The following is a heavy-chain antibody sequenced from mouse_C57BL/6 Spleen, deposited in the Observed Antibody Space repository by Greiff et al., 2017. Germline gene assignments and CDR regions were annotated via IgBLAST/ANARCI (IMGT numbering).Heavy chain of an antibody. V-gene: IGHV8-12*01. CDR3: ARSHYGSSSSMDY. CDR1: GFPLSTPGMG. CDR2: IYWDDDK. J-gene: IGHJ4*01. Sequence: QVQLTASGPGTFQSSHTLSLICSFSGFPLSTPGMGVSWIRQPSGKGLEWLAHIYWDDDKRYNPSLKSRLTISKDTSRNQVFLKITSVDTADTATYYCARSHYGSSSSMDYWGQGTSVTVSS. D-gene: IGHD1-1*01.